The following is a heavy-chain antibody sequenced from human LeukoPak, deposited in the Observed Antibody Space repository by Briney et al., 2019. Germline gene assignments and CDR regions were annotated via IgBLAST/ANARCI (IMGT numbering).Heavy chain of an antibody. V-gene: IGHV4-34*01. CDR1: SGSFSSYY. CDR3: ARGPRRYTSGWLDWYFDL. Sequence: SETLSLTCAVYSGSFSSYYWSWIRQPPGKGLEWIGEINHSGATNYNPSLKNRVTMSVETSKNQFFLKLRSLTAADTAVYYCARGPRRYTSGWLDWYFDLWGRGTLVIVSS. CDR2: INHSGAT. D-gene: IGHD6-19*01. J-gene: IGHJ2*01.